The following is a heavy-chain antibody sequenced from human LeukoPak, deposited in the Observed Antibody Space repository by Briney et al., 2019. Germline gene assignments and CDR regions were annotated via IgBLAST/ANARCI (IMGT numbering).Heavy chain of an antibody. CDR1: GGTFSSYA. CDR3: ARASLRFLEGDYYYYYMDV. D-gene: IGHD3-3*01. Sequence: GASVTVSCKASGGTFSSYAISWVRQAPGQGLEWMGGIIPIFGTANYAQKFQGRVTITTDESTSTAYMELSSLRSEDTAVYYCARASLRFLEGDYYYYYMDVWGKGTTVTVSS. J-gene: IGHJ6*03. V-gene: IGHV1-69*05. CDR2: IIPIFGTA.